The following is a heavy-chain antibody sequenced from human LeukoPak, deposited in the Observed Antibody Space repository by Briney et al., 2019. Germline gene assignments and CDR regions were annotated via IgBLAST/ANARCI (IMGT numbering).Heavy chain of an antibody. Sequence: HPGGSLRLSCAASGFTFSSYGMHWVRQAPGKGLEWVAFIRYDGSNKYYADSVKGRFTISRDNSKNTLYLQMNSLRAEDTAVYYCAKEKQQLTPNGVDAFDIWGQGTMVTVSS. J-gene: IGHJ3*02. CDR1: GFTFSSYG. CDR3: AKEKQQLTPNGVDAFDI. D-gene: IGHD6-13*01. V-gene: IGHV3-30*02. CDR2: IRYDGSNK.